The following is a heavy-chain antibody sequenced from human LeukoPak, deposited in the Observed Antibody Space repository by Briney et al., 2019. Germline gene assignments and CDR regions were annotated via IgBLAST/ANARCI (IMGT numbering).Heavy chain of an antibody. V-gene: IGHV4-59*01. CDR1: GGSISSYY. CDR3: ARDYYGSGSYLWFDP. CDR2: IYYSGST. Sequence: PSETLSLTCTVSGGSISSYYWSWIRQPPGKGLEWIGYIYYSGSTNYNPSLKSRVTISVDTSKNQFSLKLSSVTAADTAVYCCARDYYGSGSYLWFDPWGQGTLVTVSS. D-gene: IGHD3-10*01. J-gene: IGHJ5*02.